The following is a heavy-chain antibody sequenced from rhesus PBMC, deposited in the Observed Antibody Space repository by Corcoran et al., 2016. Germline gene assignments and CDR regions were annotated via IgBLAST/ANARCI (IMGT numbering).Heavy chain of an antibody. V-gene: IGHV2S1*01. CDR3: ARHGRLDY. CDR1: GFSLSTTNMG. Sequence: QVTLKESGPALVKPTQTLTLTCTFSGFSLSTTNMGVGWIRQPPGKALEWLASIYWDDDKYYSTALKSRLTISKDTSKNQVVLTVTNMDPLDTATDYCARHGRLDYWGQGVLVTVSS. D-gene: IGHD4-29*01. CDR2: IYWDDDK. J-gene: IGHJ4*01.